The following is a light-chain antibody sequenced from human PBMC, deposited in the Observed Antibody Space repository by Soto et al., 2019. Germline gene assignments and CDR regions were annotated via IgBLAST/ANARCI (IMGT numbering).Light chain of an antibody. CDR2: DNN. J-gene: IGLJ3*02. Sequence: QSVLTQPPSVSAAPGQKVTISCSGSSSNIGNNYVSWYQQLPGTAPKLLIYDNNKRPSGIPDRFSGSKSGTSATLGITGLQTGDEADYYCGTWDSSLSVWVFGRGTKLTVL. CDR1: SSNIGNNY. V-gene: IGLV1-51*01. CDR3: GTWDSSLSVWV.